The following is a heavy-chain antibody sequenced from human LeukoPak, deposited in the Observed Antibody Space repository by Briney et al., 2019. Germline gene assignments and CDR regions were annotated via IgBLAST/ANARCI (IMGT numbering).Heavy chain of an antibody. V-gene: IGHV4-39*01. Sequence: SETLSLTCTVSGGSIRSSSYDWGWIRQPPGKGLEWIGSIYYSGSTYYNPSLKSRVTISVDTSKNQFSLKLSSVTAADTAVYYCARLVVGGWFDPWGQGTLVTVSS. D-gene: IGHD1-26*01. CDR3: ARLVVGGWFDP. J-gene: IGHJ5*02. CDR1: GGSIRSSSYD. CDR2: IYYSGST.